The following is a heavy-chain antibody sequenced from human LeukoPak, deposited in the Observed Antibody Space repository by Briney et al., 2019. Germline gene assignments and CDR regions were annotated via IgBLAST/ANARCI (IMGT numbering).Heavy chain of an antibody. V-gene: IGHV4-59*08. D-gene: IGHD4-17*01. CDR2: IHNNGNT. CDR3: ARRSTYGFFDY. J-gene: IGHJ4*02. Sequence: SETLSLTCTVSGGSISSYYWSWIRQPPGKGLEWIGYIHNNGNTNDNPSLKSRVTISMDASKNQFSLRLSSVTAADTALYYCARRSTYGFFDYWGQGTLVTVSS. CDR1: GGSISSYY.